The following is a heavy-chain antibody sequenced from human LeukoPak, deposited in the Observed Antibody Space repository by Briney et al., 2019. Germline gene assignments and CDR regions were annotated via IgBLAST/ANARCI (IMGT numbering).Heavy chain of an antibody. D-gene: IGHD6-19*01. Sequence: ASVKVSCKASGYTFTGYYMHWVRQAPGQGLEWMGWINPNSGGTNYAQKFQGRVTMTRDTSISTAYMELSRLRSDDMAVYYCARAVKYRSGPLTDLLPYYFDYWGQGTLVTVSS. CDR1: GYTFTGYY. V-gene: IGHV1-2*02. CDR2: INPNSGGT. J-gene: IGHJ4*02. CDR3: ARAVKYRSGPLTDLLPYYFDY.